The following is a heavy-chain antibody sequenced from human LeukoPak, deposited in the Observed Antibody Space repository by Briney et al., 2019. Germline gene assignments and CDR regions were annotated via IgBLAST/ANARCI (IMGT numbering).Heavy chain of an antibody. J-gene: IGHJ4*02. Sequence: GGSLRLSCAASGFTFSSYEMNWVRQAPGKGLEWVSYMSRSGSTIYYADSVKGRFTISRDNAKNSLYLQMNSLRADDTAIYYCAREPGYSGGWRFDYWGQGTLVTVSS. D-gene: IGHD6-19*01. V-gene: IGHV3-48*03. CDR2: MSRSGSTI. CDR1: GFTFSSYE. CDR3: AREPGYSGGWRFDY.